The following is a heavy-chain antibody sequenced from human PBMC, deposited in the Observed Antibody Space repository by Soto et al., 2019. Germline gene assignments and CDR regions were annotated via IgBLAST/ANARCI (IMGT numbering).Heavy chain of an antibody. Sequence: QVQLVESGGGVVQPGRSLRLSCAASGFTFSSYGMHWVRQAPGKGLEWVAVISYDGSNKYYADSVKGRFTISRDNSKNKLYLQMNSLRAEDTAVYYCAKLDHRHWRSSWDGDYGMDVGGQGTTVTVSS. J-gene: IGHJ6*02. D-gene: IGHD6-13*01. V-gene: IGHV3-30*18. CDR3: AKLDHRHWRSSWDGDYGMDV. CDR2: ISYDGSNK. CDR1: GFTFSSYG.